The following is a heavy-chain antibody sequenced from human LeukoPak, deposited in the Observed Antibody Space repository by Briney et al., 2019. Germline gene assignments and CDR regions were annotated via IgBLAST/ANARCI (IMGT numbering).Heavy chain of an antibody. D-gene: IGHD5-18*01. Sequence: GGSLRLSCAASGFTFDDYAMHWVRQAPGKGLEWVSGISWNSGSIGYADSVKGRFTISRDNAKNSLYLQMNSLRAEDTALYYCAKAGGYSYGTSLDYWGQGTLVTVSS. CDR1: GFTFDDYA. CDR2: ISWNSGSI. V-gene: IGHV3-9*01. J-gene: IGHJ4*02. CDR3: AKAGGYSYGTSLDY.